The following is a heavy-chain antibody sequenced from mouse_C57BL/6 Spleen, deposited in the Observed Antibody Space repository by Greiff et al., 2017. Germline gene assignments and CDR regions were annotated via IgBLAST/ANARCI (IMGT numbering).Heavy chain of an antibody. Sequence: EVQLQQSGAELVKPGASVKLSCTASGFNIKDYYMHWVKQRPEQGLEWIGRIDPEDGDTNYAPNFQGKATITADTSSNTAYLQLSSLTSEDTAVYYCGRLRYGSRYDYWGQGTTLTVSS. CDR2: IDPEDGDT. J-gene: IGHJ2*01. CDR1: GFNIKDYY. D-gene: IGHD1-1*01. CDR3: GRLRYGSRYDY. V-gene: IGHV14-2*01.